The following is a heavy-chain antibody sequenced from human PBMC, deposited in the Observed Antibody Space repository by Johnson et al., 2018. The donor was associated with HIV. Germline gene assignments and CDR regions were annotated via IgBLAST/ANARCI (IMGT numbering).Heavy chain of an antibody. J-gene: IGHJ3*02. CDR2: ISNDGRNK. V-gene: IGHV3-30*18. D-gene: IGHD6-19*01. CDR3: AKGLSAWSYDVFDM. CDR1: GFTFSNNG. Sequence: QMQLVESGGGVVQPGRSLRLSCAASGFTFSNNGMHWVRQASGKGLEWVAVISNDGRNKQYADSVKGRFTISRDNSKNTLYVEMNSLRVEDTAVYYCAKGLSAWSYDVFDMWGQGTMVTVSS.